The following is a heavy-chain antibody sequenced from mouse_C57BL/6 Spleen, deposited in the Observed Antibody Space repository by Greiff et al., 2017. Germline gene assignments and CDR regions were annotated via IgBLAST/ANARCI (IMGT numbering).Heavy chain of an antibody. J-gene: IGHJ4*01. Sequence: VQLVESGAELVKPGASVKISCKASGYAFSSYWMNWVKQRPGKGLEWIGQIYPGDGDTNYNGKFKGKATLTADKSSSTAYMQLSSLTSEDSAVYFCARRGGTSYYAMDYWGQGTSVTVSS. D-gene: IGHD4-1*01. CDR3: ARRGGTSYYAMDY. V-gene: IGHV1-80*01. CDR1: GYAFSSYW. CDR2: IYPGDGDT.